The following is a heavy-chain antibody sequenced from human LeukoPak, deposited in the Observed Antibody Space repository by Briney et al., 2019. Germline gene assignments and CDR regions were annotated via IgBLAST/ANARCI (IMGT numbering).Heavy chain of an antibody. Sequence: ASVKVSCKVSGYTLTELSMHWVRQAPGQGLEWVAWINPDNGGPEYAQNFQDRVTVTRDTSINTVYLELSRLTSDDTAVYYCVRGVGSPNWFDPWGQGTRVTVSS. J-gene: IGHJ5*02. V-gene: IGHV1-2*02. CDR2: INPDNGGP. D-gene: IGHD1-26*01. CDR1: GYTLTELS. CDR3: VRGVGSPNWFDP.